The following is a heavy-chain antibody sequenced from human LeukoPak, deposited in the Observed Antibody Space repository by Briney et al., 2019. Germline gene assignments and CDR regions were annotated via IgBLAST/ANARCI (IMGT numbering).Heavy chain of an antibody. V-gene: IGHV4-38-2*02. CDR1: GYSISSGYY. CDR3: ARGKSDYGDFHFDY. J-gene: IGHJ4*02. D-gene: IGHD4-17*01. CDR2: IYHSGST. Sequence: PSETLSLTCTVSGYSISSGYYWGWIRQPPGKGLEWIGSIYHSGSTYYNPSLKSRVTISVDTSKNQFSLKLSSVTAADTAVYYCARGKSDYGDFHFDYWGQGTLVTVSS.